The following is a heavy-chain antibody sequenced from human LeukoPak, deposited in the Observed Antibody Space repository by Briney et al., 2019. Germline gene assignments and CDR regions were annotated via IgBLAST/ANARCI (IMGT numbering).Heavy chain of an antibody. V-gene: IGHV1-2*02. D-gene: IGHD3-10*01. CDR2: INPNSGGT. CDR3: ARVSQSLGGPNWFDP. J-gene: IGHJ5*02. CDR1: GYTFTGYY. Sequence: ASVKVSCKASGYTFTGYYMHWVRQAPGQGLEWMGWINPNSGGTNYAQKFQGRVTMTRDTSISTAYMELSRLRSDDTAVYYCARVSQSLGGPNWFDPWGQGTLVTVSS.